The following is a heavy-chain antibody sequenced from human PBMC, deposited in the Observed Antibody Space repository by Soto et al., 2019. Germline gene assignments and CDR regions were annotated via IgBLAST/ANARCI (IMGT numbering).Heavy chain of an antibody. J-gene: IGHJ6*02. Sequence: EVQLLESGGGLVQPGGSLRLSCAASGFTFSSYAMSWVRQAPGKGLEWVSAISGSGGSTYYADSVKGRFTISRDNSKNTLYLQMNSLRAEDTGVYYCAKDRGGYYYYGMDVWGQGTTVTVSS. V-gene: IGHV3-23*01. CDR3: AKDRGGYYYYGMDV. CDR1: GFTFSSYA. CDR2: ISGSGGST. D-gene: IGHD3-10*01.